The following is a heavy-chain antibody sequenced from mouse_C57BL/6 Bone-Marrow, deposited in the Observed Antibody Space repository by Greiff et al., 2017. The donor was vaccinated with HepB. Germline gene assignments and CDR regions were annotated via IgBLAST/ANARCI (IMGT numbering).Heavy chain of an antibody. CDR3: ARGYYYGSSPFAY. D-gene: IGHD1-1*01. J-gene: IGHJ3*01. CDR2: ISSGSSTI. V-gene: IGHV5-17*01. CDR1: GFTFSDYG. Sequence: EVQLVESGGGLVKPGGSLKLSCAASGFTFSDYGMHWVRQAPEKGLEWVAYISSGSSTIYYADTVKGRFTISRDNAKNTLFLQMISLRSEDTAMYYCARGYYYGSSPFAYWGQGTLVTVSA.